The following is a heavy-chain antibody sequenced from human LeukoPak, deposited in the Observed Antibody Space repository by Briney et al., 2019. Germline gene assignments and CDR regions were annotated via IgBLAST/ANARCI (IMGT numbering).Heavy chain of an antibody. J-gene: IGHJ4*02. CDR2: IYYSGST. CDR1: GGSISSSSYY. Sequence: SETLSLTCTVSGGSISSSSYYWGWIRQPPGKGLEWIVSIYYSGSTYYNPSLKSRVTISVDTSKNQFSLKLSSVTAADTAVYYCARRGGYYDRTFDYWGQGTLVTVSS. V-gene: IGHV4-39*01. CDR3: ARRGGYYDRTFDY. D-gene: IGHD3-22*01.